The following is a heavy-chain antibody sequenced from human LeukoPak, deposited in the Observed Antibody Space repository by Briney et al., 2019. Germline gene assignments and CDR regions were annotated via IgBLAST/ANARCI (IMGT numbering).Heavy chain of an antibody. J-gene: IGHJ5*02. V-gene: IGHV4-31*03. CDR3: ARDKESSSWFDP. CDR1: GGSVSSGGYY. D-gene: IGHD2-2*01. CDR2: IYYSGST. Sequence: SETLSLTCTVSGGSVSSGGYYWSWIRQHPGKGLEWIGFIYYSGSTYYNPSLKSRVTISVDTSKNQFSLKLSSVTAADTAVYYCARDKESSSWFDPWGQGTLVTVSS.